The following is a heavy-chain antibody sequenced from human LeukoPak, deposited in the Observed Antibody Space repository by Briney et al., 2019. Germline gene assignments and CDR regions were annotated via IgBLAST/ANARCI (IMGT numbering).Heavy chain of an antibody. Sequence: GASVKVSCKASGYTFTTYDITWVRQATGQGLEWMGWMNPNSGDTAYAQKFQGRVAMTRDTSISTAYMELSRLRSDDTAVYYCARAGYCSSTSCYTPPSYYGMDVWGQGTTVTVSS. CDR3: ARAGYCSSTSCYTPPSYYGMDV. CDR2: MNPNSGDT. V-gene: IGHV1-8*01. CDR1: GYTFTTYD. J-gene: IGHJ6*02. D-gene: IGHD2-2*02.